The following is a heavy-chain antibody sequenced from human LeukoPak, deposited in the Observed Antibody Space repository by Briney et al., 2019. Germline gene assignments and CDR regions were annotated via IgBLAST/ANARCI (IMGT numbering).Heavy chain of an antibody. D-gene: IGHD3-10*01. Sequence: RASVKVSCKASGGTFSSYAISWVRQAPGQGLEWMGRIIPIFGTANYAQKFQGRVTITTDKSTSTAYMELSSLRSEDTAVYYCASALWEVRGVIIPPDYWGQGTLVTVSS. CDR1: GGTFSSYA. CDR2: IIPIFGTA. V-gene: IGHV1-69*05. CDR3: ASALWEVRGVIIPPDY. J-gene: IGHJ4*02.